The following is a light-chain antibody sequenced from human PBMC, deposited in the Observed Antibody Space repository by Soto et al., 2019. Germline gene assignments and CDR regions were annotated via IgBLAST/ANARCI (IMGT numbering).Light chain of an antibody. V-gene: IGKV3-11*02. Sequence: EIVLTQSPATLSLSPGERATLSCRASQSISSSLAWYQQKPGQAPRLLIYDASSRATGLPARFSGSGSGRDFALTIGSLEPEDFAVYYCQQRSEWPRTFGQGAKVEIK. J-gene: IGKJ1*01. CDR1: QSISSS. CDR2: DAS. CDR3: QQRSEWPRT.